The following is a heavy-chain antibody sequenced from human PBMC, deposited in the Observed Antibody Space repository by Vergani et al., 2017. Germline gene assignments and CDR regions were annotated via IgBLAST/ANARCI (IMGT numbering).Heavy chain of an antibody. D-gene: IGHD3-16*02. CDR1: GYTFVNHP. J-gene: IGHJ4*02. V-gene: IGHV1-3*01. CDR2: INAGNGNT. Sequence: QAQLGQSDSEVKKPGDSVTLSCKTSGYTFVNHPITWVRQAPGQGLEWMGWINAGNGNTKYSQKFQGRVTITRDTSASTAYMELSSLRSEDTAVYYCAREGFYDYVWGSYRLRGGYYFDYWGQGTLVTVSS. CDR3: AREGFYDYVWGSYRLRGGYYFDY.